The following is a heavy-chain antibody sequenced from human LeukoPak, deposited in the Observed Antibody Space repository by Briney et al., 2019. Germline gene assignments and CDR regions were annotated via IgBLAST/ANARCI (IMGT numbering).Heavy chain of an antibody. J-gene: IGHJ1*01. V-gene: IGHV3-21*06. CDR1: GFTFSSYG. CDR3: ARSPWGFSSSWHFQH. CDR2: ISSSSSLI. Sequence: GGSVRLSCEVSGFTFSSYGMSWVRQAPGKGLEWVATISSSSSLIFYADSMKGLFTISRDNAKNSLFLQMNNLRAEDTAVYFCARSPWGFSSSWHFQHWGHGTLV. D-gene: IGHD6-13*01.